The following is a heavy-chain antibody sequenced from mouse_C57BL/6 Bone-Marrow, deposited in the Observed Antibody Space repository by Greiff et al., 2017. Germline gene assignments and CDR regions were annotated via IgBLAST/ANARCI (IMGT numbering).Heavy chain of an antibody. Sequence: EVQLVESGGDLVKPGGSLKLSCAASGFTFSSYGMSWVRQTPDKRLEWVATISSGGSYTYYPDSVKGRFTISRDNAKNTLYLQMSSLKSEDTAMYYCARLDGNYYFDYWGKGTTLTVSS. CDR3: ARLDGNYYFDY. D-gene: IGHD2-1*01. CDR2: ISSGGSYT. J-gene: IGHJ2*01. CDR1: GFTFSSYG. V-gene: IGHV5-6*01.